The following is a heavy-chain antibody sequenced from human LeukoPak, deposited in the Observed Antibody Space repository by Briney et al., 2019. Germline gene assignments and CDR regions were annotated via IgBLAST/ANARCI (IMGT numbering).Heavy chain of an antibody. CDR2: IRSKANNYAT. D-gene: IGHD6-19*01. J-gene: IGHJ4*01. CDR1: GFTFSGSA. CDR3: SVSPKGSGWFIDY. V-gene: IGHV3-73*01. Sequence: GGSLRLSCAASGFTFSGSAMHWARQAPGKGLEWVGHIRSKANNYATAYAASVKGRFTISRDDSKNTAYLQMNSLKTEDTAVYYCSVSPKGSGWFIDYWGQGTLVTVPS.